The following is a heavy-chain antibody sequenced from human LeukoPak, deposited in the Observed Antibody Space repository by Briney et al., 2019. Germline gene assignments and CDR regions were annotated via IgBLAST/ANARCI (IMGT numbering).Heavy chain of an antibody. CDR1: GYSISSGYY. D-gene: IGHD1-26*01. J-gene: IGHJ3*02. Sequence: PSETLSLTCTVSGYSISSGYYWGWIRQPPGKGLEWIGSMYHSGSTHYNPSLKSRVTISVDTSKNQFSLKLSSVTAADTAVYYCAREGARWEPSFSAFDIWGQGTMVTVSS. V-gene: IGHV4-38-2*02. CDR2: MYHSGST. CDR3: AREGARWEPSFSAFDI.